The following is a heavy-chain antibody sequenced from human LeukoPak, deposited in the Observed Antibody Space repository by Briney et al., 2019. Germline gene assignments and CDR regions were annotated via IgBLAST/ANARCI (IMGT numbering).Heavy chain of an antibody. Sequence: GGSLRLSCAASGFTFSNAWMSWVRQAPGKGLEWVGRIKSKSDRGTTDYAAPVKGRFTISRDDSKNTLYLQMNSLKTEDTAVYYCTTVGVATNTYYYYYYMDVWGKGTTVTISS. D-gene: IGHD5-12*01. V-gene: IGHV3-15*01. CDR2: IKSKSDRGTT. J-gene: IGHJ6*03. CDR3: TTVGVATNTYYYYYYMDV. CDR1: GFTFSNAW.